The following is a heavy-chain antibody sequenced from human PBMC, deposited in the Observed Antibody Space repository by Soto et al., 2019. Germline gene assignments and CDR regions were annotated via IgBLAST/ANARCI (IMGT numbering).Heavy chain of an antibody. D-gene: IGHD3-22*01. Sequence: VQLVQSGAEVKKPGASVKVSCKASGYTFSSYSMNWVRQAPGKGLEWVSYISSSSSTIYYADSVKGRFTISRDNAKNSLYLQMNSLRDEDTAVYYCAHNYYDSSGYYGDDAFDIWGQGTMVTVSS. J-gene: IGHJ3*02. V-gene: IGHV3-48*02. CDR2: ISSSSSTI. CDR3: AHNYYDSSGYYGDDAFDI. CDR1: GYTFSSYS.